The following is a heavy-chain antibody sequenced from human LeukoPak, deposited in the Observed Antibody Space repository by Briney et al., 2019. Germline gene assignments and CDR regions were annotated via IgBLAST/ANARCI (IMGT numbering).Heavy chain of an antibody. CDR2: IYYSGNT. CDR1: GGSIGSSSYH. CDR3: ARRRFITGLYYYYYMDV. Sequence: PSETLSLTCTVSGGSIGSSSYHWGWVRQPPGKGLEWIGSIYYSGNTYYNPSLKSRVTISVDTSRNQFSLRLSSVTAADAAVYYCARRRFITGLYYYYYMDVWGKGTTVTVSS. D-gene: IGHD1-14*01. J-gene: IGHJ6*03. V-gene: IGHV4-39*01.